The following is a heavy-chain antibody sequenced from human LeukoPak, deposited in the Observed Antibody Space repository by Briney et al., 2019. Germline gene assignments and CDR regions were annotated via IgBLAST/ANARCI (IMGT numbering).Heavy chain of an antibody. J-gene: IGHJ4*02. CDR2: IVVGSGNT. D-gene: IGHD5-12*01. CDR1: GYTFTSYA. V-gene: IGHV1-58*02. CDR3: ARDGSYSGYDAGSDY. Sequence: EASVKVSCKASGYTFTSYAMNWVRQAPGQGLEWIGWIVVGSGNTNYAQKFQERVTITRDMSTSTAYMELSSLRSEDTAVYYCARDGSYSGYDAGSDYWGQGTLVTVSS.